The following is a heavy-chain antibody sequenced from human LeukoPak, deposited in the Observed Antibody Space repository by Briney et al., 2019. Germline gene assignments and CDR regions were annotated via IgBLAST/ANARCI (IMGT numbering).Heavy chain of an antibody. Sequence: ASVKVSCKASGYTFTSYYMHWVRQAPGQGLESMGIINPSGGSTSYAQKFQGRVTMTRDTSTSTVYMELSSLRSEDTAVYYCARRSEVRGYSGYDPRHFDYWGQGTLVTVSS. D-gene: IGHD5-12*01. V-gene: IGHV1-46*01. CDR2: INPSGGST. J-gene: IGHJ4*02. CDR1: GYTFTSYY. CDR3: ARRSEVRGYSGYDPRHFDY.